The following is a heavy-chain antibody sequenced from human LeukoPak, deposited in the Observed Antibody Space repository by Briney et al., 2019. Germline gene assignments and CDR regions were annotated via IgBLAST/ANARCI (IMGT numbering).Heavy chain of an antibody. Sequence: PSETLSLTCTVSGGSISSSSYYWGWIRQPPGKGLEWIGSIYYSGSTYYNPSLKSRVTISVDTSKNQFSLKLSSVTAADTAVYYCARLETNYYGSATSPNDYWGQGTLVTVSS. J-gene: IGHJ4*02. V-gene: IGHV4-39*01. CDR1: GGSISSSSYY. CDR3: ARLETNYYGSATSPNDY. D-gene: IGHD3-10*01. CDR2: IYYSGST.